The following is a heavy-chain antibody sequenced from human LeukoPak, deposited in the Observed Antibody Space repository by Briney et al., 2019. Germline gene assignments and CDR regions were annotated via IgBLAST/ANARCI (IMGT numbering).Heavy chain of an antibody. CDR1: GGSISSGGYY. CDR2: IYHSGST. V-gene: IGHV4-30-2*01. Sequence: SETLSLTCTVSGGSISSGGYYWSWIRQPPGKGLEWIGYIYHSGSTYYNPSLKSRVTISVDRSKNQFSLKLSSVTAADTAVYYCARDYYDSSGLYYFDYWGQGTLVTVSS. J-gene: IGHJ4*02. CDR3: ARDYYDSSGLYYFDY. D-gene: IGHD3-22*01.